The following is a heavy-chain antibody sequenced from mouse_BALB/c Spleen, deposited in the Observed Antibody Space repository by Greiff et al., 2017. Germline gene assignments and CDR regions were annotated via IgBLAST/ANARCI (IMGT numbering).Heavy chain of an antibody. J-gene: IGHJ3*01. CDR2: INPYNDGT. CDR3: AREGNYDEGAWFAY. Sequence: VQLQQSGPELVKPGASVKMSCKASGYTFTSYVMHWVKQKPGQGLEWIGYINPYNDGTKYNEKFKGKATLTSDKSSSTAYMELSSLTSEDSAVYYCAREGNYDEGAWFAYWGQGTLVTVSA. V-gene: IGHV1-14*01. D-gene: IGHD2-4*01. CDR1: GYTFTSYV.